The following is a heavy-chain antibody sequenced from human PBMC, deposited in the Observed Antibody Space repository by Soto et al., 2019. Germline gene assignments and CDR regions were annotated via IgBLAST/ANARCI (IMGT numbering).Heavy chain of an antibody. Sequence: EVELVESGGGLVQAGGSLRVSCGVSGFTSSDHYMDWVRQAPGKGLEWVGRTANKRSRYTTEYAASVRGRFIISRDDSKNSVYLQMNTLKIEDTAVYCCARAGFGHGLDVWGQGTTVTVSS. CDR2: TANKRSRYTT. CDR3: ARAGFGHGLDV. V-gene: IGHV3-72*01. J-gene: IGHJ6*02. D-gene: IGHD3-16*01. CDR1: GFTSSDHY.